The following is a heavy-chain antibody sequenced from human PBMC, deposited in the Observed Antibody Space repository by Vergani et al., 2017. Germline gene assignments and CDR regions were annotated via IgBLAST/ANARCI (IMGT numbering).Heavy chain of an antibody. V-gene: IGHV4-61*10. Sequence: QVQLQESGPGLVKPSETLSLTCTVSGGSVSSGSYYWSWIRQPAGKGLEWIGYIYYSGSTYYNPSLKSRVTISVDTSKNQFSLKLSSVTAADTAVYYCARDDLIPFYGDYANYFDYWGQGTLVTVSS. D-gene: IGHD4-17*01. CDR3: ARDDLIPFYGDYANYFDY. J-gene: IGHJ4*02. CDR2: IYYSGST. CDR1: GGSVSSGSYY.